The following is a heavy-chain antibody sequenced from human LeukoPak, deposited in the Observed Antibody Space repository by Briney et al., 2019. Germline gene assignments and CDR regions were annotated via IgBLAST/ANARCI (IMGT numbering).Heavy chain of an antibody. CDR1: GGSTSSYY. CDR2: IYYSGST. D-gene: IGHD3-3*01. Sequence: PSETLSLTCTVSGGSTSSYYWSWIRQPPGKGLEWIGYIYYSGSTNYNPSLKSRVTISVDTSKNQFSLKLSSVTAADTAVYYCARDRMYDFWSGYYRRYYYYYMDVWGKGTTVTVSS. V-gene: IGHV4-59*01. J-gene: IGHJ6*03. CDR3: ARDRMYDFWSGYYRRYYYYYMDV.